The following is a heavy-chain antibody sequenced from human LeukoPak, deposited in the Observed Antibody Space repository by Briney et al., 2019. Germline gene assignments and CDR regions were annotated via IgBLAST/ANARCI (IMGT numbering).Heavy chain of an antibody. CDR3: ARGRGRSFDY. Sequence: TSETLSLTCAVYGGSFSGYYWSWIRQPPGKGLEWIGEINHSGSTNYNASLKSRVTISVDTSKNQFSLKLSSVTAADTAVYYCARGRGRSFDYWGQGTLVTVSS. J-gene: IGHJ4*02. CDR1: GGSFSGYY. CDR2: INHSGST. V-gene: IGHV4-34*01.